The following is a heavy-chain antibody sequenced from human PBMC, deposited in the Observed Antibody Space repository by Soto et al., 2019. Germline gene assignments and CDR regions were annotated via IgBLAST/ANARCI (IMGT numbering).Heavy chain of an antibody. J-gene: IGHJ5*02. CDR2: ISLYSDGT. D-gene: IGHD2-2*01. Sequence: ASVKVSCKTSGYTFSNYGITWVRQAPGQPLEWLGWISLYSDGTNYAQKFQGRVSMATDTSTTTAYMELRSLRSDDTAVYYCARVVPGAEAWFGPWGQGTLVTVSS. V-gene: IGHV1-18*01. CDR1: GYTFSNYG. CDR3: ARVVPGAEAWFGP.